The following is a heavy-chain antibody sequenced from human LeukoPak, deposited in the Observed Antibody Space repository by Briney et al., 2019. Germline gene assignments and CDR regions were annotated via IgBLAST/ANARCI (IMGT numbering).Heavy chain of an antibody. D-gene: IGHD6-13*01. CDR3: ARDPYGIAAAGPNTGYYYYYMDV. CDR2: ISGYNGNT. Sequence: GASVKVSCKAFGYTFTNYGISWVRQAPGQGLEWMGWISGYNGNTNYAQKLQGRVTMTTDTSTSTAYMELRSLRSDDTAVYYCARDPYGIAAAGPNTGYYYYYMDVWGKGTTVTVSS. CDR1: GYTFTNYG. J-gene: IGHJ6*03. V-gene: IGHV1-18*01.